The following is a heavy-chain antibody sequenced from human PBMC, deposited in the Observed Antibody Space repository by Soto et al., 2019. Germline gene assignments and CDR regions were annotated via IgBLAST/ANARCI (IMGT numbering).Heavy chain of an antibody. Sequence: SETLSLTCVVYGGSFSGYYWSWIRQPPGKGLEWIGEITHSGSTNYNPSLKSRLTISVDTSKNQFSLKLSSVTAADTAVYYCARVLTMVNYYYYGMDVWGQGTTVTVSS. CDR2: ITHSGST. J-gene: IGHJ6*02. D-gene: IGHD4-17*01. CDR3: ARVLTMVNYYYYGMDV. CDR1: GGSFSGYY. V-gene: IGHV4-34*01.